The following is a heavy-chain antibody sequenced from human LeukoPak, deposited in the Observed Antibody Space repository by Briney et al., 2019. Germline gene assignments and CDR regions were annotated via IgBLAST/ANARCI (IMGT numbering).Heavy chain of an antibody. CDR3: AKLPDIVVVPAAQLDPDY. V-gene: IGHV3-11*01. J-gene: IGHJ4*02. Sequence: PGGSLRLSCAASGFTFSDYYMSWIRQAPGKGLEWVSYISSSGSTIFYADSVKGRFTISRDNAKNSLYLQMNSLRAEDTAVYYCAKLPDIVVVPAAQLDPDYWGQGTLVTVSS. CDR2: ISSSGSTI. D-gene: IGHD2-2*01. CDR1: GFTFSDYY.